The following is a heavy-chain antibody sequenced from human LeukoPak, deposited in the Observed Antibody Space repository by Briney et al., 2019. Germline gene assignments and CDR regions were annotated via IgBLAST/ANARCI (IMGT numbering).Heavy chain of an antibody. CDR2: IFDDGTT. D-gene: IGHD2-8*01. CDR1: EFIVTNYH. Sequence: PGGSLRLSCAASEFIVTNYHMNWVRQAPGKGLEWVSNIFDDGTTYYADSVKGRFTISGDISKNTAYLQMNSLRVEDTAVYYCARDPNDGYAFLDYWGQGTVVTVSS. CDR3: ARDPNDGYAFLDY. V-gene: IGHV3-66*02. J-gene: IGHJ4*02.